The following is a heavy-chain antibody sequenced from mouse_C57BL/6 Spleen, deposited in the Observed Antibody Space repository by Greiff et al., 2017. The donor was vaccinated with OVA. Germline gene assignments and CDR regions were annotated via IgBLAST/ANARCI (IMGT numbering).Heavy chain of an antibody. Sequence: VQLQQSGPELVKPGASVKISCKASGYSFTDYNMNWVKQSNGKSLEWIGVINPNYGTTSYNQKFKGKATLTVDQSSSTANMQLNSLTSEDSAVYYCARGYYYGSSPYFDYWGQGTTLTVSS. D-gene: IGHD1-1*01. J-gene: IGHJ2*01. CDR2: INPNYGTT. CDR3: ARGYYYGSSPYFDY. CDR1: GYSFTDYN. V-gene: IGHV1-39*01.